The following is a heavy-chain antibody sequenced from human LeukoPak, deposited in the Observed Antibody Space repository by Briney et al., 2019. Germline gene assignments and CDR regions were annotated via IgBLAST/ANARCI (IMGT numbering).Heavy chain of an antibody. CDR3: AKDGQWLAFYYFDY. Sequence: PGGSLRLSCAASGFTFSSYAMYWVRQAPGKGLEWVAVISYDGSNKYYADSVKGRFTISRDNSKNTLYLQMNSLRAEDTAVYYCAKDGQWLAFYYFDYWGQGTLVTVSS. V-gene: IGHV3-30-3*01. CDR2: ISYDGSNK. D-gene: IGHD6-19*01. CDR1: GFTFSSYA. J-gene: IGHJ4*02.